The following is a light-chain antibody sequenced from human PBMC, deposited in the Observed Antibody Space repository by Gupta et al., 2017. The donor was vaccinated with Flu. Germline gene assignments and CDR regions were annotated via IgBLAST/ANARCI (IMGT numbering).Light chain of an antibody. CDR1: QSVSSY. V-gene: IGKV3-11*01. CDR3: HWRRSCRLT. J-gene: IGKJ5*01. Sequence: PATLSLSPGEGVTLSCRASQSVSSYLAWYQQNPVQAPRLLIYDASNSATGIPARFSGSGSGTDFTLTVSSLEPGDVAVDYCHWRRSCRLTFGQGTQLEIK. CDR2: DAS.